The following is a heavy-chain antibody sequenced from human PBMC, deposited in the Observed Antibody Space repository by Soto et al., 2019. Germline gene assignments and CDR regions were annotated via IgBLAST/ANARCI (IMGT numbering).Heavy chain of an antibody. CDR3: VNPREVGSVNDAFDI. V-gene: IGHV3-23*01. J-gene: IGHJ3*02. Sequence: EVQLLESGGGLVQPGGSLRLSCAASGFTFSNYAMNWVRQTPLKGLEWVSGISADGDRTYYADSMKGRFTVSRDNYKNALHLQMNSLRADDTAVYYCVNPREVGSVNDAFDIWGQGTMVTVSS. D-gene: IGHD1-26*01. CDR2: ISADGDRT. CDR1: GFTFSNYA.